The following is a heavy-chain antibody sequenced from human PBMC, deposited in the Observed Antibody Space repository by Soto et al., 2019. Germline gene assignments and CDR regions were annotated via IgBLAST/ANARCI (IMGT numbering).Heavy chain of an antibody. D-gene: IGHD4-17*01. CDR1: GFTFSSYG. J-gene: IGHJ6*02. Sequence: GGSLRLSCAASGFTFSSYGMHWVRQAPGKGLEWVAVIWYDGSNKYYADSVKGRLTISRDNSKNTLYLQMNSLRAEDTAVYYCARGEVTTTSYYYYYGMDVWGQGTTVTVSS. V-gene: IGHV3-33*01. CDR3: ARGEVTTTSYYYYYGMDV. CDR2: IWYDGSNK.